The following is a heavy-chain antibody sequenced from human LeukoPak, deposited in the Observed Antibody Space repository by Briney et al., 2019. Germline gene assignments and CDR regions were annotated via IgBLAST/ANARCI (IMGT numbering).Heavy chain of an antibody. CDR2: IRYDGSNK. J-gene: IGHJ4*02. CDR3: AKDHLPPIVATITAVPKGGDAFDY. V-gene: IGHV3-30*02. D-gene: IGHD5-12*01. Sequence: PGGSLRLSCAASGFTFSSYGMHWVRQAPGKGLEWVAFIRYDGSNKYYADSVKGRFTISRDNSKNTLYLQMNSLRAEDTAVYYCAKDHLPPIVATITAVPKGGDAFDYWGQGTLVTVSS. CDR1: GFTFSSYG.